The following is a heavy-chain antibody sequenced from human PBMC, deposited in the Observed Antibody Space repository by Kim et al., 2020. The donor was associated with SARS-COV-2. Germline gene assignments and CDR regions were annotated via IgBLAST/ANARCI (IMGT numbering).Heavy chain of an antibody. CDR1: GGSFSGYY. V-gene: IGHV4-34*01. Sequence: SETLSLTCAVYGGSFSGYYWSWIRQPPGKGLEWIGEINHSGSTNYNPSLKSRVTISVDTSKNQFSLKLSSVTAADTAVYYCARVVKQQLVRRKGDQYNWFDPWGQGTLVTVSS. J-gene: IGHJ5*02. D-gene: IGHD6-13*01. CDR3: ARVVKQQLVRRKGDQYNWFDP. CDR2: INHSGST.